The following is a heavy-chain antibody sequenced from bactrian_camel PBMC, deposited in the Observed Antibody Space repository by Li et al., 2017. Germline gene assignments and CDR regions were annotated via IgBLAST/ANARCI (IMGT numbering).Heavy chain of an antibody. CDR3: AAGPYYTTTDMSDFPY. D-gene: IGHD2*01. CDR2: LDTSGRT. V-gene: IGHV3S53*01. J-gene: IGHJ6*01. Sequence: HVQLVESGGGSMQAGESLRLSCKASGDTHRTYYLGWFRQAPGKERGEGVAYLDTSGRTRYADSVKGRFTLSKDAAKNILYLQMNNLEPGDTAMYYCAAGPYYTTTDMSDFPYWGPGTQVTVS. CDR1: GDTHRTYY.